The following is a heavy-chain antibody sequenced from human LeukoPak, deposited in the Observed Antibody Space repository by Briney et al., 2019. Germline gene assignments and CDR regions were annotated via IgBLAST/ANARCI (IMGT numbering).Heavy chain of an antibody. CDR1: GGSISNYY. J-gene: IGHJ5*02. Sequence: PSETLSLTCTVSGGSISNYYWSWIRQPPGKGLEWIGYMYNSGSTNYNPSLKSRVTISIDTSKNQFSLKLSSVTAADTAVYYCARVPHFGDYGWFDPWGQGTLVTVSS. CDR3: ARVPHFGDYGWFDP. CDR2: MYNSGST. V-gene: IGHV4-59*01. D-gene: IGHD4-17*01.